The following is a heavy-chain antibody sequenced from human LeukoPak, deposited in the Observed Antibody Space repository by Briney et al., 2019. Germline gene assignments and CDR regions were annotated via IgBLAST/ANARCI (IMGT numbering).Heavy chain of an antibody. Sequence: PSGTLSLTCAVSGGSISSSNWWSWVRQPPGKELEWIGEIYHSGSTNYNPSLKSRVTISVDKSKNQFSLKLSSVTAADTAVYYCARDNRYSSSWYIDYWGQGTLVTVSS. CDR2: IYHSGST. CDR1: GGSISSSNW. V-gene: IGHV4-4*02. J-gene: IGHJ4*02. D-gene: IGHD6-13*01. CDR3: ARDNRYSSSWYIDY.